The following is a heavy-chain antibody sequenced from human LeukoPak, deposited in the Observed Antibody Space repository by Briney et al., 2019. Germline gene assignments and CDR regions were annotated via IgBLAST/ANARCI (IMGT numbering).Heavy chain of an antibody. D-gene: IGHD3-3*01. Sequence: SETLSLTCAVYGGSFSGYYWSWIHQPPGKGLEWIGEINHSGSTNYNPSLKSRVTISVDTSKNQFSLKLSSVTAADTAVYYCARGRGIFGVVIIGVDFDYWGQGTLVTVSS. J-gene: IGHJ4*02. V-gene: IGHV4-34*01. CDR2: INHSGST. CDR3: ARGRGIFGVVIIGVDFDY. CDR1: GGSFSGYY.